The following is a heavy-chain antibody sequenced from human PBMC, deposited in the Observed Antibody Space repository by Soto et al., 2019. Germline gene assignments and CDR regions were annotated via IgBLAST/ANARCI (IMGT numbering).Heavy chain of an antibody. CDR3: ARESLVTNDFDY. CDR1: GGSISSSSYY. J-gene: IGHJ4*02. Sequence: SETLSLTCTVSGGSISSSSYYWGWIRQPPGKGLEWIGSIYYSGSTYYNPSLKSRVTISVDTSKNQFSLKLSSVTAADTAVYYCARESLVTNDFDYWGQGTLVTVSS. D-gene: IGHD1-1*01. V-gene: IGHV4-39*02. CDR2: IYYSGST.